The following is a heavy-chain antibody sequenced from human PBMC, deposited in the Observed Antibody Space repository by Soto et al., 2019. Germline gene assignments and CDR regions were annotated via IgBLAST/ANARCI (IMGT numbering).Heavy chain of an antibody. D-gene: IGHD3-22*01. CDR1: GFTFSTYA. V-gene: IGHV3-30*18. J-gene: IGHJ6*01. Sequence: PVGSLRLSCAASGFTFSTYAMQWVRQAPGKGLEWVALMSYDGTNEYYADSVKGRFTISRDNSKNMLFLQINSLRAEDTAVYYCGKDLHHSSGYFFTVRLNAMDVWGQGTTVTVSS. CDR2: MSYDGTNE. CDR3: GKDLHHSSGYFFTVRLNAMDV.